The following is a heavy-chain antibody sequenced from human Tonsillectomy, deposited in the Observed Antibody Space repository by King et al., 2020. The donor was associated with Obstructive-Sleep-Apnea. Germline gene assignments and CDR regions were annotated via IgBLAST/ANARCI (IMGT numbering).Heavy chain of an antibody. CDR3: ARGSGAADVNWFDP. D-gene: IGHD6-13*01. CDR1: GGSFSDYY. J-gene: IGHJ5*02. Sequence: VQLQQWGAGLLKPSETLSLTCAVYGGSFSDYYWSWIRQPPGKGLEWIGEINHSGNTNYNPSLKSRVTTLVDMSKNQFSLKLTSVTAADTAVYYCARGSGAADVNWFDPWGQGALVTVSS. CDR2: INHSGNT. V-gene: IGHV4-34*01.